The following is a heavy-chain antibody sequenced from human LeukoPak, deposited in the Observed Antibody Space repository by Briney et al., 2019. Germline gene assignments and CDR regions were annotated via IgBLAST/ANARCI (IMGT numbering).Heavy chain of an antibody. Sequence: ASVKVSCKSSGYTFTGHYVHWVRQAPEQGLEWMGWINPNSGGTNYAQKFQGRVTMTRDTSISTAYMELSSLRSEDTAVYYCATSKKLNLRYFDWLLLPPDYWGQGTLVTVSS. D-gene: IGHD3-9*01. J-gene: IGHJ4*02. V-gene: IGHV1-2*02. CDR3: ATSKKLNLRYFDWLLLPPDY. CDR1: GYTFTGHY. CDR2: INPNSGGT.